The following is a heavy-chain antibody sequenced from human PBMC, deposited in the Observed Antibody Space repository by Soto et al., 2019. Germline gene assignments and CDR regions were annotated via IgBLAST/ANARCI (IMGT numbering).Heavy chain of an antibody. D-gene: IGHD6-13*01. CDR3: ATCPLLPGYSSSFDY. V-gene: IGHV1-24*01. CDR2: FDPEDGET. CDR1: GYTLTELS. J-gene: IGHJ4*02. Sequence: GASVKVSCKVSGYTLTELSMHWVRQAPGKGLEWMGGFDPEDGETIYAQKFQGRVTMTEDTSTDTAYMELSSLRSEDTAVYYCATCPLLPGYSSSFDYRGQGTLVTRPS.